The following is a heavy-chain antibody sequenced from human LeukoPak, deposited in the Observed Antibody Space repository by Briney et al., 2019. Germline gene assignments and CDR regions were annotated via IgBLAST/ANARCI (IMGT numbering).Heavy chain of an antibody. D-gene: IGHD6-19*01. CDR2: INPNSGGT. CDR1: GYSFTDYY. CDR3: ARDSGRAVAGDAFDI. V-gene: IGHV1-2*04. Sequence: ASVKVSCKASGYSFTDYYMLWVRQAPGQGLEWMGRINPNSGGTNYAQKFQGWVTMTRDTSISTAYMELSRLRSDDTAVYYCARDSGRAVAGDAFDIWGQGTMVTVSS. J-gene: IGHJ3*02.